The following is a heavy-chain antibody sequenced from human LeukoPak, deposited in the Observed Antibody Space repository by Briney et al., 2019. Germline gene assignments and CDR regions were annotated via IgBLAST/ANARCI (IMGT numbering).Heavy chain of an antibody. J-gene: IGHJ4*02. Sequence: GGSLRLSCAASGFTFSSYSMNWVRQAPGKGLEWVSYISSSSSTIYYADSVKGRFTISRDNAKNSLYLQMNSLRAEDTAVYYCARDSSSCSDYWGQGTLVTVSS. V-gene: IGHV3-48*04. CDR1: GFTFSSYS. D-gene: IGHD6-13*01. CDR3: ARDSSSCSDY. CDR2: ISSSSSTI.